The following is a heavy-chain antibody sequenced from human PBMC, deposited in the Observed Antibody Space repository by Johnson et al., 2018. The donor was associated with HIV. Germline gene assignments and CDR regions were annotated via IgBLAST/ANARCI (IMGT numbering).Heavy chain of an antibody. D-gene: IGHD3-10*01. CDR2: INWNGCSR. CDR1: GFTFDDYG. CDR3: ARLVMVRGVMGAFDI. J-gene: IGHJ3*02. Sequence: VQLVESGGGVVRPGGSLRLSCAAPGFTFDDYGMSWVRQAPGKGLEWVSGINWNGCSRGYADSVKCRFTISRDNAKKYLYLQMNSLRDEDTALYYCARLVMVRGVMGAFDIWGQGTMVTVSS. V-gene: IGHV3-20*04.